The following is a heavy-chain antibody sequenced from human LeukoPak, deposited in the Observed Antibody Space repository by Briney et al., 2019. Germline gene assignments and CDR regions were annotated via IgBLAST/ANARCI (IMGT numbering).Heavy chain of an antibody. J-gene: IGHJ4*02. V-gene: IGHV3-30-3*01. CDR2: ISYDGSNK. CDR3: ARDLSTDYDFWNYGFDY. CDR1: GFTFSSYA. D-gene: IGHD3-3*01. Sequence: GRSLRLSCAASGFTFSSYAMHWVRQAPGKGLEWVAVISYDGSNKYYADSVKGRFTISRDNSKNTLYLQMNSLRAEDTAVYYCARDLSTDYDFWNYGFDYWGQGTLVTVSS.